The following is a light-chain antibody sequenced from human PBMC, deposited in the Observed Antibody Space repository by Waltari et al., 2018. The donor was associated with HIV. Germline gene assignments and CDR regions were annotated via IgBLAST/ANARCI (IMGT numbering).Light chain of an antibody. CDR2: TVS. J-gene: IGKJ2*01. Sequence: DVVMTQSPLSLPVTLGQPASLSCRSSQSLGYSDGNTYLSWFQQRPGQSPRRLRYTVSNRDSGVPVRFSGTGSNTDVTLKISRVEAEDVCVYYCMQGTHWPAYTFGQGTKLEIK. CDR3: MQGTHWPAYT. V-gene: IGKV2-30*01. CDR1: QSLGYSDGNTY.